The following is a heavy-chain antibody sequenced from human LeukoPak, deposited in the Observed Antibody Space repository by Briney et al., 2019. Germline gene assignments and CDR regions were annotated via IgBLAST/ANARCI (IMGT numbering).Heavy chain of an antibody. CDR2: IYSGGST. V-gene: IGHV3-53*05. Sequence: GGSLRLSCAASGFTVSSNYMSWVRQAPGKGLEWVSVIYSGGSTYYADSVKGRFTISRDNSRSTLYLQMNSLRPEDTAIYYCAREGYYGSGSPPSLYFDYWGQGTLVTVSS. CDR3: AREGYYGSGSPPSLYFDY. J-gene: IGHJ4*02. D-gene: IGHD3-10*01. CDR1: GFTVSSNY.